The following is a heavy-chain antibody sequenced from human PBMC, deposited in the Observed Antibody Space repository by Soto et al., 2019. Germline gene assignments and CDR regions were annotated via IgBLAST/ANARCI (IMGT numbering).Heavy chain of an antibody. CDR1: GGSVSNDAYY. Sequence: QVQLQESGPGLVKPSETLSLTCIVSGGSVSNDAYYWSWIRQPPGKGLEWIGYIYHSGSTYYNHSLKSRVTISADTAANQVSLKVSSVTAADTDVYYCARLGIGWEFPFDYWGQGTLVNVSS. V-gene: IGHV4-61*08. D-gene: IGHD1-26*01. CDR3: ARLGIGWEFPFDY. CDR2: IYHSGST. J-gene: IGHJ4*02.